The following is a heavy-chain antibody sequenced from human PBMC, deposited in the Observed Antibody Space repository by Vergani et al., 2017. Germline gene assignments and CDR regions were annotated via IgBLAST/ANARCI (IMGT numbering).Heavy chain of an antibody. D-gene: IGHD6-19*01. Sequence: QVQLQESGPGLVKPSETLSLTCTVSGGSISSYYWSWIRQPPGKGLEWIGYIYYSGSTNYNPSRKRRVTISVDTSKTQFSLKLSSVTAADTAVYYCARGHGVHSSGWYGGYYYGMDVWGQGTTVTVSS. V-gene: IGHV4-59*01. CDR1: GGSISSYY. CDR3: ARGHGVHSSGWYGGYYYGMDV. J-gene: IGHJ6*02. CDR2: IYYSGST.